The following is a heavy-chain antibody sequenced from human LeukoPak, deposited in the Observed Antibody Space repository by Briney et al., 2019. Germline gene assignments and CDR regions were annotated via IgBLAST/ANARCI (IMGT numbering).Heavy chain of an antibody. Sequence: GGSLGLSCAASGFTFSSYAMSWVRQAPGKGLEWVSTISGTGGTTYYADSVKGRFTISRDNSKNTLDLQMNSLRAEDTAVYYCAKGGNYDFWSGYTPSWFDPWGQGTLVTVSS. D-gene: IGHD3-3*01. CDR2: ISGTGGTT. CDR3: AKGGNYDFWSGYTPSWFDP. CDR1: GFTFSSYA. J-gene: IGHJ5*02. V-gene: IGHV3-23*01.